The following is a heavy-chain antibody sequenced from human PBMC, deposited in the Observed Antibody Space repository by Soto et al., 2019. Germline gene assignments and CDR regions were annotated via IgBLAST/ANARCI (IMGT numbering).Heavy chain of an antibody. Sequence: PGESLKISCKGSGYSFTSYWIGWVRQMPGKGLEWMGIIYPGDSDTRYSPSFQGQVTISADKSISTAYLQWSSLKASDTAMYYCARRGVKAAMFSYYYYGMDVWGQGTTVTVSS. J-gene: IGHJ6*02. CDR2: IYPGDSDT. CDR1: GYSFTSYW. CDR3: ARRGVKAAMFSYYYYGMDV. D-gene: IGHD2-2*01. V-gene: IGHV5-51*01.